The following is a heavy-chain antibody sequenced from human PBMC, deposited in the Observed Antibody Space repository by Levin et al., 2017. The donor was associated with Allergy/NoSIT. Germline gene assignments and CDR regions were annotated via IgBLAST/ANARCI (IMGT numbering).Heavy chain of an antibody. D-gene: IGHD3-3*01. Sequence: GESLKISCAASGFSFNNYAMSWVRQAPGKGLEWVSTISDIGYSIYYADSVKGRLTTSRDNSKTTLYLQMNSLRAEDTGVYYCATSTDLRTFDIWGQGTMVTVSS. CDR3: ATSTDLRTFDI. CDR2: ISDIGYSI. CDR1: GFSFNNYA. V-gene: IGHV3-23*01. J-gene: IGHJ3*02.